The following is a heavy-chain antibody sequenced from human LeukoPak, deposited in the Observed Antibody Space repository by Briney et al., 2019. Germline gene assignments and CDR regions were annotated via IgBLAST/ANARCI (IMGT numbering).Heavy chain of an antibody. J-gene: IGHJ4*02. Sequence: PSETLSLTCTVSGGSISSSSYYWGWIRQPPGKGLEWIGSIYYSGSTYYNPSLKSRVTISVDTSKNQFSLKLSSVTAADTAIYYCARDVSQSSSYWGQGTLVTVSS. CDR3: ARDVSQSSSY. CDR1: GGSISSSSYY. D-gene: IGHD6-13*01. CDR2: IYYSGST. V-gene: IGHV4-39*07.